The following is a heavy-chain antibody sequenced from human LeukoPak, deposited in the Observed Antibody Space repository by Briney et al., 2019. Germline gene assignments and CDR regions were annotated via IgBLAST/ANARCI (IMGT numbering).Heavy chain of an antibody. CDR2: MNPNSGNT. CDR1: GYTFTSYD. CDR3: ARGRRSKLRYLGYYYYYMDV. J-gene: IGHJ6*03. Sequence: ASVKVSCKASGYTFTSYDINWVRQATGQGLEWMGWMNPNSGNTGYAQKFQGRVTMTRNTSISTAYMELSSLRSEDTAVYYCARGRRSKLRYLGYYYYYMDVWGKGTTVTVSS. V-gene: IGHV1-8*01. D-gene: IGHD3-9*01.